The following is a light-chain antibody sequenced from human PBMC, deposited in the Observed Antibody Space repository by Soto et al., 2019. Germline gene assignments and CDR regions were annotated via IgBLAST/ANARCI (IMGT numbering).Light chain of an antibody. CDR2: GNH. CDR1: SSNIGAPYD. V-gene: IGLV1-40*01. Sequence: SVLTQPPSVSRAPGQTVIISCSGSSSNIGAPYDVNWYRQLPGTVPKLLIYGNHNRPSGVPDRFSGSKSGTSASLAITGLQAEDEADYYCQSYDSSLSGYVFGTGTKVT. J-gene: IGLJ1*01. CDR3: QSYDSSLSGYV.